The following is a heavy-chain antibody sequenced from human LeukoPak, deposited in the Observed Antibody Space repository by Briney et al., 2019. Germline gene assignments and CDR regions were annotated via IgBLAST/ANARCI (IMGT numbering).Heavy chain of an antibody. CDR1: GLTFSSYS. Sequence: PGGSLRLSCAASGLTFSSYSMSSVPQAPGKGLVWVSYISSSSSTIYYADSVKGRFTISRDNAKNSLYLQMNSLRAEDTAVYYCARDRATAMPQDAFDIWGQGTMVTVSS. D-gene: IGHD5-18*01. CDR2: ISSSSSTI. V-gene: IGHV3-48*01. J-gene: IGHJ3*02. CDR3: ARDRATAMPQDAFDI.